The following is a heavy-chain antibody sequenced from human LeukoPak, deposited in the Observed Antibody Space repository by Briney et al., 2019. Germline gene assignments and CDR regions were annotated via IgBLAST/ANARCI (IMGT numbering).Heavy chain of an antibody. Sequence: SETLSLTCSVSGGPISSSDHYWGWIRQTPGRGLEWIGSIYKTGSTDYNPSLKSRVTISVDTSRNQFSLKLSSVTAADTAVYYCARGEIFYYDSSGYQYYFDYWGQGTLVTVSS. J-gene: IGHJ4*02. CDR2: IYKTGST. D-gene: IGHD3-22*01. V-gene: IGHV4-39*07. CDR1: GGPISSSDHY. CDR3: ARGEIFYYDSSGYQYYFDY.